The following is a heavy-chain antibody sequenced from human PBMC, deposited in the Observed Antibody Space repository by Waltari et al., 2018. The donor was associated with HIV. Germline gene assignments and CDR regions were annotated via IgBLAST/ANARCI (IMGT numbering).Heavy chain of an antibody. CDR2: IDPGDSDT. CDR1: GYSFTSYW. Sequence: EVQLVQSGAEVKKPGESLKISCKGSGYSFTSYWIGLVRQMPGKGLAWMGIIDPGDSDTRYSPSFQGQVTISADKSISTAYLQWSSLKASDTAMYYCARQLYSSSRYEDYWGQGTLVTVSS. J-gene: IGHJ4*02. CDR3: ARQLYSSSRYEDY. D-gene: IGHD6-13*01. V-gene: IGHV5-51*01.